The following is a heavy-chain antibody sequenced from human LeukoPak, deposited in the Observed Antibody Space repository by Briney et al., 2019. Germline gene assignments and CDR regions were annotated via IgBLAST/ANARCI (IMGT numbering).Heavy chain of an antibody. J-gene: IGHJ4*02. CDR1: GFPFSTYG. CDR2: IRFDGSEK. V-gene: IGHV3-33*01. Sequence: PGGSLRLSCPTSGFPFSTYGMHWVRQAPGKGLEWVAVIRFDGSEKYYADSVKGRFTISRDNSKNTLYLQMNSLRAEDTAVYFCAREGGIRHFDFWGQGTLVTVSS. D-gene: IGHD3-16*01. CDR3: AREGGIRHFDF.